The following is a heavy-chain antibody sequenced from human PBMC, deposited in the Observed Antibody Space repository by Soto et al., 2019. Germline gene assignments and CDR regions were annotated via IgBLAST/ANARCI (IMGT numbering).Heavy chain of an antibody. CDR1: GGSISSSSYY. Sequence: SETLSLTCTVSGGSISSSSYYWGWIRQPPGKGLEWIGSIYYSGSTYYNPSLKSRVTISVDTSKNQFSLKLSSVTAADTAVYYCARAVGGGEKRTYSSSTHFRRYFDYWGQGTLVTVSS. D-gene: IGHD6-13*01. CDR3: ARAVGGGEKRTYSSSTHFRRYFDY. V-gene: IGHV4-39*01. CDR2: IYYSGST. J-gene: IGHJ4*02.